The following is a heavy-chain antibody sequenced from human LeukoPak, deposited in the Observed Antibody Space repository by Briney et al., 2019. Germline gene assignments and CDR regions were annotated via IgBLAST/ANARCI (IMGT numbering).Heavy chain of an antibody. D-gene: IGHD6-13*01. CDR1: GFTFSSYW. CDR3: AREMGMSSSWPYYYYYYYMDV. J-gene: IGHJ6*03. Sequence: GGSLRLSCAASGFTFSSYWMSWVRQAPGKGLEWVANIKQDGSEKYYVDSVKGRFTISRDNAKNTLYLQMNSLGVEDMAVYYCAREMGMSSSWPYYYYYYYMDVWDKGTTVTVSS. V-gene: IGHV3-7*01. CDR2: IKQDGSEK.